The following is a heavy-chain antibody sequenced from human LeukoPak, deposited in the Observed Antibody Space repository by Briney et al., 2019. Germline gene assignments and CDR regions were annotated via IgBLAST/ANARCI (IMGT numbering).Heavy chain of an antibody. Sequence: ASVKVSCKASGYTFTSYYMHWVRQAPGQGLEWMVIINPSGGSTSYAQKFQGRVTMTRDTSTSTVYMELSSLRSEDTAVYYCAREDSPHFYYYGMDVWGQGTTVTVSS. CDR3: AREDSPHFYYYGMDV. J-gene: IGHJ6*02. D-gene: IGHD3/OR15-3a*01. CDR2: INPSGGST. V-gene: IGHV1-46*01. CDR1: GYTFTSYY.